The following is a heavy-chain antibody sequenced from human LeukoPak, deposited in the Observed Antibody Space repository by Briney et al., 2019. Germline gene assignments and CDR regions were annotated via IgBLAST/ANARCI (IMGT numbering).Heavy chain of an antibody. CDR1: GYTFTSYH. D-gene: IGHD5-12*01. Sequence: GASVKVSCKASGYTFTSYHLHWVRQAPGQGLEWMGIINPSGGSPNYAQKFQGRVTMTRDMSTSTVNMELSSLRSEDTAAYYCANQARPYSGYEFWIFDYWGQGTLVTVSS. CDR2: INPSGGSP. V-gene: IGHV1-46*01. CDR3: ANQARPYSGYEFWIFDY. J-gene: IGHJ4*02.